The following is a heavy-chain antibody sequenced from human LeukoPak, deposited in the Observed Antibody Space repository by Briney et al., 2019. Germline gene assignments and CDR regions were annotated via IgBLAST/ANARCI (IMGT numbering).Heavy chain of an antibody. J-gene: IGHJ4*02. V-gene: IGHV3-48*03. CDR3: ALLAVASDFDY. CDR2: IGSSGTTI. D-gene: IGHD6-19*01. Sequence: GGSLRLSCAVSGFPFSFYEMNWVRQAPGKGLEWVSNIGSSGTTIYYADSVKGRFSISRDSAKSSLYLQMNSLRVEDTAVYYCALLAVASDFDYWGQGALVTVSS. CDR1: GFPFSFYE.